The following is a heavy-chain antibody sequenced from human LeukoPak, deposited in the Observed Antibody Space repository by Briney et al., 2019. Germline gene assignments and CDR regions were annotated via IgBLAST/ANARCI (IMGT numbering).Heavy chain of an antibody. CDR2: IWYDGSNK. CDR3: ARGGAGTLKVHNWFDP. J-gene: IGHJ5*02. V-gene: IGHV3-33*01. Sequence: GRSLRLSCAASGFAFSSYGMHWVRQAPGKGLEWVAVIWYDGSNKYYAESVKGRFTISRDNSKNTLYLQMNSLRAEDTAVHYCARGGAGTLKVHNWFDPWGQGSLVTVSS. D-gene: IGHD6-19*01. CDR1: GFAFSSYG.